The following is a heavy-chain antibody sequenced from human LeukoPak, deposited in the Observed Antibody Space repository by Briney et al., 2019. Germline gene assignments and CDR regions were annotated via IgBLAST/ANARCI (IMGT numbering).Heavy chain of an antibody. V-gene: IGHV4-4*07. CDR2: IYTSGRA. D-gene: IGHD2-21*02. CDR3: ARGLSDFAPFY. CDR1: GGSISSEY. Sequence: SEALSLTCTVSGGSISSEYRSSGREPAGKGVECIGRIYTSGRATYNPSLKSRVPMSVNTPKNQFPLKLSSVPAADTAIYYCARGLSDFAPFYWGQGTLVTVSS. J-gene: IGHJ4*02.